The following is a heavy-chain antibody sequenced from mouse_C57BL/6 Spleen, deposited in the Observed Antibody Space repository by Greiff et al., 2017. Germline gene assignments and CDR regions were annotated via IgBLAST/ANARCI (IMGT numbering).Heavy chain of an antibody. CDR1: GYTFTSYW. Sequence: VQLQQPGAELVKPGASVKMSCKASGYTFTSYWITWVKQRPGQGLEWIGDIYPGSGSTNYNEKFKSKATLTVDTSSSTAYMQLSSLTSEDSAVYYCARRYYGSSPYFDYWGQGTTRTVSS. J-gene: IGHJ2*01. CDR2: IYPGSGST. D-gene: IGHD1-1*01. CDR3: ARRYYGSSPYFDY. V-gene: IGHV1-55*01.